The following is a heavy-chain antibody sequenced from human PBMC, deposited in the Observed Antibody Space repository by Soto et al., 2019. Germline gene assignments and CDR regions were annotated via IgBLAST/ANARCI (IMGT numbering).Heavy chain of an antibody. CDR2: ISSHGRDI. CDR3: ARGAALAGKLDL. CDR1: GFTFTSDS. V-gene: IGHV3-21*06. Sequence: EVQLVESGGGLVKPGGSVRLSCEASGFTFTSDSMTWVRQAPGKGLEWVSSISSHGRDIFYADSVKGRFTISRDNAKDSLQLQMNSLTGEDSAVYYCARGAALAGKLDLWVQGTLVTVSS. J-gene: IGHJ4*02. D-gene: IGHD6-19*01.